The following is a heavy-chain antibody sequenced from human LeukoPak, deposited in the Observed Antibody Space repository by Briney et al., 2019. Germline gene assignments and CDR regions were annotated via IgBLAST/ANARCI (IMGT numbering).Heavy chain of an antibody. Sequence: ASVKVSCKASGYTFISYYMNWVRQAPGQGLEWMGIINPNGGSTSYAQKFQGRVTMTRDTSTSTFYMELSSLRSEDTAVYYCARDPYSSGFPVGFWFDPWGQGTLVTVSS. D-gene: IGHD3-3*01. J-gene: IGHJ5*02. CDR1: GYTFISYY. CDR2: INPNGGST. V-gene: IGHV1-46*01. CDR3: ARDPYSSGFPVGFWFDP.